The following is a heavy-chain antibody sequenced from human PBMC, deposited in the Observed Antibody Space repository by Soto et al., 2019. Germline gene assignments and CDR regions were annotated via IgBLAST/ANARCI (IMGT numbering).Heavy chain of an antibody. J-gene: IGHJ6*02. CDR2: ISYDGINK. CDR3: AKDGGGGYQPPNYYYYGLDV. D-gene: IGHD2-21*01. V-gene: IGHV3-30*18. Sequence: PGGALRLSCAASGFSFSAHGMHWVRQAPGKGLEWVAVISYDGINKDYADSVEGRLTISRDNSKNTLYLQLDSLRIDDTGIYYSAKDGGGGYQPPNYYYYGLDVWGQGTTVTVSS. CDR1: GFSFSAHG.